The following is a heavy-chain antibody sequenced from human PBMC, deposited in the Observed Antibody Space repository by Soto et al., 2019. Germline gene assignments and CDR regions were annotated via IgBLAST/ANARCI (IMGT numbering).Heavy chain of an antibody. D-gene: IGHD3-3*01. V-gene: IGHV3-30*18. J-gene: IGHJ4*02. CDR1: GFTFTIYG. CDR2: ISHDGSDI. Sequence: QVQLVESGGGVVQPGRSLRLSCAASGFTFTIYGMHWVRQAPGKGLEWVAVISHDGSDIYYADSVKGRFTISRDNSKNRLNLQMNILRPEDAAVYYCAKDYYDFGSCSYTGQVIGYCGQGTLVTVSS. CDR3: AKDYYDFGSCSYTGQVIGY.